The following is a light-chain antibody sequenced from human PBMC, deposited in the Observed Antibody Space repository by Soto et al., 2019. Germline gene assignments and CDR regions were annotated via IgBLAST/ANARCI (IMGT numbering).Light chain of an antibody. CDR3: SSYAGSSIVV. CDR2: EVS. Sequence: QSALTQPASASGSPGQSVTISCTGSSSDVGGYNYVSWYQQHPGKAPKLMIYEVSDRPSGVPDRFSGSKSGNTASLTVSGLQAEDEADYFCSSYAGSSIVVFGGGTKLTVL. V-gene: IGLV2-8*01. J-gene: IGLJ2*01. CDR1: SSDVGGYNY.